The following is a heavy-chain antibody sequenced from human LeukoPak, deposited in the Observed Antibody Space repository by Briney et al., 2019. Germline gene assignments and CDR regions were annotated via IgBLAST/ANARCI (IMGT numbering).Heavy chain of an antibody. CDR1: GFTVSSNY. D-gene: IGHD4-23*01. CDR3: VRDLDLGGYSSFEY. CDR2: LYSGGST. Sequence: GGSLRLSCAASGFTVSSNYMTWVRQAPGKGLEWVSVLYSGGSTYYADSVKGRFTISRDNSKNSLYLQMNTLRAEDTAVYYCVRDLDLGGYSSFEYWGQGTLVTVSS. V-gene: IGHV3-53*01. J-gene: IGHJ4*02.